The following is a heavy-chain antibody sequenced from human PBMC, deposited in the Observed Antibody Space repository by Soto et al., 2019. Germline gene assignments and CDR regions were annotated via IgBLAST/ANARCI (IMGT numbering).Heavy chain of an antibody. CDR2: INHSGST. CDR1: GGSFSGYY. D-gene: IGHD3-10*01. CDR3: ARAITMVRGVLDY. V-gene: IGHV4-34*01. J-gene: IGHJ4*02. Sequence: PSETLSLTCAVYGGSFSGYYWSWIRQPPGKGLEWIGEINHSGSTNYNPSLKSRVTISVDTSKNQFSLKLGSVTAADTAVYYCARAITMVRGVLDYWGQGTLVTVSS.